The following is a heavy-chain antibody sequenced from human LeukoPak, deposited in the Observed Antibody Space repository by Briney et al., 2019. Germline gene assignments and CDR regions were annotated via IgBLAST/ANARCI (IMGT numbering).Heavy chain of an antibody. D-gene: IGHD3-16*01. J-gene: IGHJ4*02. CDR2: IYGRGETT. CDR3: AKTAMIKIIMTTYPKGLNY. Sequence: GGSLRLSCVASGFTFSNNAMNWVRQSPGKGLEWVSAIYGRGETTYYADPVKGRFTISRDNSKNTLYLQMNSLRAEDTAVYYCAKTAMIKIIMTTYPKGLNYWGQGTLVTVSS. CDR1: GFTFSNNA. V-gene: IGHV3-23*01.